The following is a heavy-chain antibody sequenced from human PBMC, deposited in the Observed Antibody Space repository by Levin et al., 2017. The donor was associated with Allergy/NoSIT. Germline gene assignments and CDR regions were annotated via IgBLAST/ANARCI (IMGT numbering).Heavy chain of an antibody. V-gene: IGHV3-23*01. CDR2: LSSGSGGST. CDR3: AKDSSNWPRYYFDY. D-gene: IGHD6-13*01. Sequence: GGSLRLSCAASGFTFSSYAMSGVRQAPGKGLEWVSALSSGSGGSTYYADSVKGRFTISRDNSKNTLYLQMNSLRAEDTAVYYCAKDSSNWPRYYFDYWGQGTLVTVSS. CDR1: GFTFSSYA. J-gene: IGHJ4*02.